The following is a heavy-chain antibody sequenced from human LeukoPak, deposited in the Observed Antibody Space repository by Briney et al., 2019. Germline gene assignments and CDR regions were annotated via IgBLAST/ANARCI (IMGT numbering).Heavy chain of an antibody. CDR3: AKGGGATIYYYMDV. CDR1: GFTFSSYS. J-gene: IGHJ6*03. D-gene: IGHD5-12*01. Sequence: GGSLRLSCAASGFTFSSYSINWVRQAPGKGLEWVSLISWDGGSTYYADSVKGRFTISRDNSKNSLYLQMNSLRAEDTALYYCAKGGGATIYYYMDVWGKGTTVTVSS. CDR2: ISWDGGST. V-gene: IGHV3-43D*03.